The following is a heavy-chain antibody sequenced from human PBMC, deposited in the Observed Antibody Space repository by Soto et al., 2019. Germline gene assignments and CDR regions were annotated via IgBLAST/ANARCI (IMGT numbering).Heavy chain of an antibody. Sequence: QVQLQESGPGLVKPSETLSLTCTVSGGSISSYYWSWIRQPPGKGLEWIGYIYYSGSTNYNPSLQRRVTISVDTSKNQFSLKLSSVTAADTAVYYCARGGGMIVVVRPFDYWGQGTLVTVSS. CDR1: GGSISSYY. CDR2: IYYSGST. CDR3: ARGGGMIVVVRPFDY. D-gene: IGHD3-22*01. V-gene: IGHV4-59*01. J-gene: IGHJ4*02.